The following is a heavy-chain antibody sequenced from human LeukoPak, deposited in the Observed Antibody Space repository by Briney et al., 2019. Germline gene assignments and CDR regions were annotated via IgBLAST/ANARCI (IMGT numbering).Heavy chain of an antibody. V-gene: IGHV3-23*01. CDR1: GFTFSNYA. J-gene: IGHJ4*02. D-gene: IGHD3-3*01. CDR2: ISGSGGST. Sequence: GGSLRLSCAASGFTFSNYAMSWVRQAPGKGLEWVSAISGSGGSTYYADSVKGRFTISRDNAKNSLYLQMNSLRAEDTAVYYCARDSDFWSGYLGNFDYWGQGALVTVSS. CDR3: ARDSDFWSGYLGNFDY.